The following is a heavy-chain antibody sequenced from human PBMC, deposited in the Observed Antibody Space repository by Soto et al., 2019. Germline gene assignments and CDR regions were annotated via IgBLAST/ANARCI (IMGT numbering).Heavy chain of an antibody. D-gene: IGHD1-7*01. CDR3: AKDMYAGTINTDWYFDL. J-gene: IGHJ2*01. V-gene: IGHV3-9*01. CDR1: GFTFDDYA. Sequence: EVQLVESGGGLVQPGRSLRLSCAASGFTFDDYAMHWVRQAPGKGLEWVSGISWNSGSIGYADSVKGRFTISRDNAKNSLYLQMNSLRAEDTALYYCAKDMYAGTINTDWYFDLWGRGTLVTVSS. CDR2: ISWNSGSI.